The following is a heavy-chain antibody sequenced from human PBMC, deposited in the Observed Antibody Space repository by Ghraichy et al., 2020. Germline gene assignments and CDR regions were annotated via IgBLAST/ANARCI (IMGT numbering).Heavy chain of an antibody. CDR3: ARQAVTRKYYYYGMDV. J-gene: IGHJ6*02. CDR2: IYSGGST. D-gene: IGHD4-17*01. CDR1: GFTVSSNY. Sequence: GGSLRLSCAASGFTVSSNYMSWVRQAPGKGLEWVSVIYSGGSTYYADSVKGRFTISSENSKNTLYLQMNSLRAEDTAVYYCARQAVTRKYYYYGMDVWGQGTTVTVSS. V-gene: IGHV3-66*04.